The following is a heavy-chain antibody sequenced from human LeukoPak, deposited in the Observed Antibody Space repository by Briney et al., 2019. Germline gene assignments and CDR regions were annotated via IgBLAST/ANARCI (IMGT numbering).Heavy chain of an antibody. CDR3: ARSQSLWAAPSFDL. V-gene: IGHV4-39*01. J-gene: IGHJ3*01. D-gene: IGHD7-27*01. CDR2: IHEGRRA. Sequence: SETLSLTCTVSGGSISSSSYYWGWIRQSPGTGLEWIGEIHEGRRADYNPSLKSRVTISRDTSKKQFSLNLSSVTAADTAVYYCARSQSLWAAPSFDLWGQGTMVTVS. CDR1: GGSISSSSYY.